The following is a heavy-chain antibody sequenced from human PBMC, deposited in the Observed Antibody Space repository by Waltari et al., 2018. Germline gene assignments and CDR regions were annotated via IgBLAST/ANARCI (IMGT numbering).Heavy chain of an antibody. V-gene: IGHV3-30*01. CDR2: ISYDGSNK. D-gene: IGHD6-6*01. CDR3: ARDFRIAARPPYFDY. CDR1: GFTFISYA. Sequence: QVQLVESGGGVVQPGRSLRLSCAASGFTFISYAMHWVRQAPGKGLEWVAFISYDGSNKYYADSVKGRFTISRDNSKNTLYLQMNSLRAEDTAVYYCARDFRIAARPPYFDYWGQGTLVTVSS. J-gene: IGHJ4*02.